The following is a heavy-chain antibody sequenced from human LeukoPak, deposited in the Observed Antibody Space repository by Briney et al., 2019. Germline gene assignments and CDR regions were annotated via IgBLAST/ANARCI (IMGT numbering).Heavy chain of an antibody. D-gene: IGHD3-9*01. CDR3: ATLNYDILTGYLYYFDY. V-gene: IGHV1-24*01. J-gene: IGHJ4*02. Sequence: ASVKVSCKVSGYTLSEISMHWVRQAPGKGLEWMGGFDPEDGETIYAQKFQGRVTMTEDTSTDTAYMELSSLRSEDTAVYYCATLNYDILTGYLYYFDYWGQGALVTVSS. CDR2: FDPEDGET. CDR1: GYTLSEIS.